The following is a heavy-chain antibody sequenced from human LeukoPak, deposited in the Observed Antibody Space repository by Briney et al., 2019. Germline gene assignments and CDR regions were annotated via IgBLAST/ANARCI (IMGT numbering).Heavy chain of an antibody. CDR3: ARDSHYYDSSGYWFEH. CDR1: GGTCSSYA. V-gene: IGHV1-69*05. Sequence: SVKVSCKASGGTCSSYAISWVRQAPGQGLEWMGRIIAIFGTANYAQKFKGRVTIATDESTSKAYMELSSLRSEDKAVYYCARDSHYYDSSGYWFEHWGQGTLVTVSS. J-gene: IGHJ1*01. CDR2: IIAIFGTA. D-gene: IGHD3-22*01.